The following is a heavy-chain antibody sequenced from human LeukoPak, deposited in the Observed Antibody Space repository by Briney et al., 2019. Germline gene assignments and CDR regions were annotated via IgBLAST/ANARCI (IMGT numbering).Heavy chain of an antibody. CDR2: MYYSGSN. CDR1: GGSVSSGNCF. CDR3: ARVDSSNWFDP. D-gene: IGHD2-2*03. V-gene: IGHV4-61*01. Sequence: SETLSLTCTVSGGSVSSGNCFWAWIRQPPGKGLEWIGYMYYSGSNKYNPSLKSRVTISVDTSKNQFSLKLSSVTAADTAVYYCARVDSSNWFDPWGQGTLVTVSS. J-gene: IGHJ5*02.